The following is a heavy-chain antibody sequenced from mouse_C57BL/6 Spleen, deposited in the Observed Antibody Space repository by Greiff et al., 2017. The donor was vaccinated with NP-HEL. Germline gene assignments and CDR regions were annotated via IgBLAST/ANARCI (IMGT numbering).Heavy chain of an antibody. J-gene: IGHJ2*01. CDR1: GYTFTSYW. D-gene: IGHD3-2*02. CDR2: IYPSDSET. CDR3: ARDSSGPFDY. V-gene: IGHV1-61*01. Sequence: QVHVKQPGAELVRPGSSVKLSCKASGYTFTSYWMDWVKQRPGQGLEWIGNIYPSDSETHYNQKFKDKATLTVDKSSSTAYMQLSSLTSEDSAVYYCARDSSGPFDYWGQGTTLTVSS.